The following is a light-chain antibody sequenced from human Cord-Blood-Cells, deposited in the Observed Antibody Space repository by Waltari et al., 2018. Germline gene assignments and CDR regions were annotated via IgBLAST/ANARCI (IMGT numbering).Light chain of an antibody. Sequence: DIVMTQSPDSLAVSLGERATINRKSSQSVLYSSNNKNYLAWYQQKTGQPPKLLIYWASTRESGVPDRFSGSGSGTDFTLTISSLQAEDVAVYYCQQYYSTPWTFGQGTKVEIK. CDR2: WAS. J-gene: IGKJ1*01. CDR1: QSVLYSSNNKNY. CDR3: QQYYSTPWT. V-gene: IGKV4-1*01.